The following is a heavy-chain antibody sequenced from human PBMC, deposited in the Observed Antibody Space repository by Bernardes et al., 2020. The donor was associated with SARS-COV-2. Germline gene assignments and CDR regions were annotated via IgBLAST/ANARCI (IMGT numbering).Heavy chain of an antibody. CDR3: ASAPADGVKGY. Sequence: GRSLRLSCTASGFTFSNYGMHWVRKAPGKGLEWVAVIWYDGSNKYYRDSVRGRFTISRDNSKNTVYLQMNSLRADDTAIYYCASAPADGVKGYWGQGTLVTVSS. J-gene: IGHJ4*02. CDR1: GFTFSNYG. CDR2: IWYDGSNK. D-gene: IGHD2-21*01. V-gene: IGHV3-33*01.